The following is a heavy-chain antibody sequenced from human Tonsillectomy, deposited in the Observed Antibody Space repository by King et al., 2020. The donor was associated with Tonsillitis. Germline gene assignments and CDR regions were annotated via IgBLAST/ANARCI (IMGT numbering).Heavy chain of an antibody. CDR2: IKYDGSEK. Sequence: VQLVESGGGLVQPGGSLRLSCAASGFTFSSYWMSWVRQAPGQGLEWVANIKYDGSEKYFVDSVKGRYTISRDNAKNSLYLQLNSLRAEDTAVYYCVRDVGYGSGWYRALDYWGQGTLVTVSS. CDR3: VRDVGYGSGWYRALDY. J-gene: IGHJ4*02. CDR1: GFTFSSYW. V-gene: IGHV3-7*03. D-gene: IGHD6-19*01.